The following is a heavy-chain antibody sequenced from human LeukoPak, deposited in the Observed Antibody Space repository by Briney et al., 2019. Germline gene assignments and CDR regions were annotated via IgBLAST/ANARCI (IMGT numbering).Heavy chain of an antibody. J-gene: IGHJ4*02. D-gene: IGHD4-23*01. CDR2: ISYSGGST. CDR3: ARASVGSTWIFDY. V-gene: IGHV3-23*01. Sequence: GGSLRLSCAASGFTFNNYAMSWVLQAPGKGLEGVSSISYSGGSTFYADSVKGRFTISRDNSKNTLFLQLNSLRADDTAAYYCARASVGSTWIFDYWGQGTLVTVSS. CDR1: GFTFNNYA.